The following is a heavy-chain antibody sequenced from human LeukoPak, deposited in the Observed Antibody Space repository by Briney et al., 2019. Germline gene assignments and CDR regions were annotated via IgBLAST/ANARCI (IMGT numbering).Heavy chain of an antibody. V-gene: IGHV1-69*06. Sequence: GATVKVSCKASGGTFSSYAISWVRQAPGQGLEWMGGIIPIFGTANYAQKFQGRVTITADKSTSTAYMELSSLRAEDTAVYYCAAVRGKHYHFDYWGQGTLVTVSS. J-gene: IGHJ4*02. CDR1: GGTFSSYA. CDR3: AAVRGKHYHFDY. CDR2: IIPIFGTA. D-gene: IGHD3-10*01.